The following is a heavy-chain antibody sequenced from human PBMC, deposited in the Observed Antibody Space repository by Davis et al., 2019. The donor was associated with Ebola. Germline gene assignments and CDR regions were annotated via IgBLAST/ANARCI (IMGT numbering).Heavy chain of an antibody. Sequence: AASVKVSCKASGYTFTSYGISWVRQAPGQGLEWMGRIIPILGIANYAQKFQGRVTITADKSTSTVYMELNSLRAEDTAVYYCAKDSLSSIAAAVFNYWGQGTLVTVSS. CDR3: AKDSLSSIAAAVFNY. CDR2: IIPILGIA. D-gene: IGHD6-13*01. V-gene: IGHV1-69*04. J-gene: IGHJ4*02. CDR1: GYTFTSYG.